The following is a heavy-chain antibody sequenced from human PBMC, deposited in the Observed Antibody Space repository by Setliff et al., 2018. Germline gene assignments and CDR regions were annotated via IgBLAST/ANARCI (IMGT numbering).Heavy chain of an antibody. CDR2: INWNGGST. Sequence: SLRLSCAASGFTFDDYGMSWVRQAPGKGLEWVSGINWNGGSTGYADSVKGRFTISRDNAKNSLYLQMNSLRAEDTALYYCARGPTGRVRGVLYYFDYWGQGTLVTVSS. V-gene: IGHV3-20*04. J-gene: IGHJ4*02. D-gene: IGHD3-10*01. CDR3: ARGPTGRVRGVLYYFDY. CDR1: GFTFDDYG.